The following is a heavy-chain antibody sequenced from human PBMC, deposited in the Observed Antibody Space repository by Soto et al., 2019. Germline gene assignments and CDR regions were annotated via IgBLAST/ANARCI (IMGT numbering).Heavy chain of an antibody. D-gene: IGHD1-1*01. CDR1: GGTFSSHS. V-gene: IGHV1-69*13. Sequence: SVKVSCKSSGGTFSSHSINWVRQAPGQGLEWMGGIIPIFGPANLAKKFQGRVTITADESTTTAHMELSSLTSEDTAVYYCATGSFTSTGGRIGYHYNAMDVWGQGTTVTVSS. CDR2: IIPIFGPA. J-gene: IGHJ6*02. CDR3: ATGSFTSTGGRIGYHYNAMDV.